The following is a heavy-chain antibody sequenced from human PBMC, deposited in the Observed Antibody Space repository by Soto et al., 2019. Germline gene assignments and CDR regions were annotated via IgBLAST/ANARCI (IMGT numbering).Heavy chain of an antibody. CDR2: ISSGSSYI. CDR3: ARGPPHYYDSSGYFFDY. V-gene: IGHV3-21*01. CDR1: GFTFSSYS. Sequence: EVQLVESGGGLVKPGGSLRLSCAGSGFTFSSYSMNCVRQAPGKGLEWVSSISSGSSYIYYADSVKGRFTISRDNAKNSLYLQMNSLRAEDTAVYYCARGPPHYYDSSGYFFDYWGQGTLVTVSS. J-gene: IGHJ4*02. D-gene: IGHD3-22*01.